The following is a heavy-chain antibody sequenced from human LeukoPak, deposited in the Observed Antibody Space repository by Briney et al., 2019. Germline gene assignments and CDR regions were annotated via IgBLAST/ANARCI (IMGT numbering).Heavy chain of an antibody. CDR1: GFTFSDYY. J-gene: IGHJ4*02. Sequence: GGSLRLSCAASGFTFSDYYMSWIRQAPGKRLEWAAYISSGTYYADSVKGRFTISRDNSKNTLYLQMNSLRAEDTAVYYCAKSTPSGWGQGTLVTVSS. CDR2: ISSGT. CDR3: AKSTPSG. D-gene: IGHD3-10*01. V-gene: IGHV3-11*03.